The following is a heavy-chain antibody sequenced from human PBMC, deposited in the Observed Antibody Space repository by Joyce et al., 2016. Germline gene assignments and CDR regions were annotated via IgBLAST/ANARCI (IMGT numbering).Heavy chain of an antibody. D-gene: IGHD3-3*01. CDR3: ARGNWAYYNFWSALTPSYIDC. J-gene: IGHJ4*02. CDR1: GGSFSGFY. CDR2: INQSGET. Sequence: QVQLQQWGAGLLKPSETLSLTCGVSGGSFSGFYWTWIRQPPGKGLEWIAEINQSGETSYNPSLESRVTISIDTSKNRFSLRLNSVTAADTAVYYCARGNWAYYNFWSALTPSYIDCWGQGALVTVSS. V-gene: IGHV4-34*01.